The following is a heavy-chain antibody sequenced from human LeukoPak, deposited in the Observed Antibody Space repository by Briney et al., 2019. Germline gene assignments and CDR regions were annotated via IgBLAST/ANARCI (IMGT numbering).Heavy chain of an antibody. CDR3: ARAPFRITIFGVVMAPFDI. V-gene: IGHV4-4*07. J-gene: IGHJ3*02. Sequence: SETLSLTCTVSGGSISSYYWSWIRQPAGKGLEWIGRIYTSGSTNYNPSLKSRVTISVDTSKNQFSLKLSSVTAADTAVYYCARAPFRITIFGVVMAPFDIWGQGTMVTVSS. D-gene: IGHD3-3*01. CDR1: GGSISSYY. CDR2: IYTSGST.